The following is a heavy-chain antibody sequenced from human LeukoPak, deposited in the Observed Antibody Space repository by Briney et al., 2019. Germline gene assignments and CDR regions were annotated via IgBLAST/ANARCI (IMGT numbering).Heavy chain of an antibody. V-gene: IGHV4-59*01. Sequence: SETLSLTCTVSGGSISSYYWSWIRQPPGKELEWIGYIYYSETTNYNPSLKSRVTISADMSKNQFSLKLSSVTAADTAVYYCARGSGSPYYYGMDVWGQGTTVTVSS. CDR3: ARGSGSPYYYGMDV. D-gene: IGHD2-15*01. J-gene: IGHJ6*02. CDR2: IYYSETT. CDR1: GGSISSYY.